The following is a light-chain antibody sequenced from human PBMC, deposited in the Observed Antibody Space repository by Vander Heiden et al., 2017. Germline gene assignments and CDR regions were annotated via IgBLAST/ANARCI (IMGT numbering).Light chain of an antibody. V-gene: IGKV1-33*01. CDR2: DAS. Sequence: DIQMTQSPSSLSASVGDRVTITCRASQGIGNYLNWYQQKPGKAPKLLIYDASTLERGVPSRFSGSGSGTDFTFTISSLQPEDIATYYCQQYDNPPPTFGRGTKVEIK. CDR1: QGIGNY. CDR3: QQYDNPPPT. J-gene: IGKJ4*01.